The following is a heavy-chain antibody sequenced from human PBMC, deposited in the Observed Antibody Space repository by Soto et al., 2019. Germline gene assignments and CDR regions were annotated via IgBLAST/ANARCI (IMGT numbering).Heavy chain of an antibody. CDR3: ARLQFSSGWYYDY. Sequence: GESLKISCKVSGYSLTSYWIGWVRQMPGKGLEWMGIIYPGDSDTRYSPSFQGQVTISADKSISTAYLQWSSLEASDTAMYYCARLQFSSGWYYDYWGQGTLVTVSS. V-gene: IGHV5-51*01. CDR2: IYPGDSDT. CDR1: GYSLTSYW. D-gene: IGHD6-19*01. J-gene: IGHJ4*02.